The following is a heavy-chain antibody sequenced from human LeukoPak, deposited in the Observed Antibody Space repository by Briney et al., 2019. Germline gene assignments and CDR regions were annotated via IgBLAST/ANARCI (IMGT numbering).Heavy chain of an antibody. V-gene: IGHV4-34*01. CDR1: GGSFSGYY. D-gene: IGHD2-2*01. CDR2: INHSGSI. J-gene: IGHJ3*02. CDR3: AREGYCSSTSCYAGGDAFDI. Sequence: PSETLSLTCAVYGGSFSGYYWSWIRQPPGKGLEWIGEINHSGSINYNPSLKSRVTISVDTSKNQFSLKLSSVTAADTAVYYCAREGYCSSTSCYAGGDAFDIWGQGTMVTVSS.